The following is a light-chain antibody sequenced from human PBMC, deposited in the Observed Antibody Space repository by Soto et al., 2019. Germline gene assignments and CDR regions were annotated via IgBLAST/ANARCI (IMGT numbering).Light chain of an antibody. CDR3: QQYKTWLWT. V-gene: IGKV3-15*01. Sequence: EVVMTQSPATLSVSPGERATLSCRASQSVNANLAWYQQKPGQAPRLLIHGASNRATGIPARFSGSGFGTEFILTCSSLQSEDFAVYYCQQYKTWLWTFGQGTKVEI. J-gene: IGKJ1*01. CDR2: GAS. CDR1: QSVNAN.